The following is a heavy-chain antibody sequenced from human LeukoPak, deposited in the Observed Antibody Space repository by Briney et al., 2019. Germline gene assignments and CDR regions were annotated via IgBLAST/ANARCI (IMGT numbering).Heavy chain of an antibody. J-gene: IGHJ3*02. CDR1: GFTFSSYS. CDR3: AGGHIAVAGTGAFDI. CDR2: ISSSSSYI. D-gene: IGHD6-19*01. V-gene: IGHV3-21*01. Sequence: SGGSLRLSCAASGFTFSSYSMNWVRQAPGKGLEWVSSISSSSSYIYYADSVKGRLTISRDNAKNSLYLQMNSLRAEDTAVYYCAGGHIAVAGTGAFDIWGQGTMVTVSS.